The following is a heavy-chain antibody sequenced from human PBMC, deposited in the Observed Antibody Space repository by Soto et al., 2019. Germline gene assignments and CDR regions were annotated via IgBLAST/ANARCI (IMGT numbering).Heavy chain of an antibody. CDR2: IYYSGST. V-gene: IGHV4-39*01. Sequence: SETLSLTCTVSGGSISSSSYYWGWIRQPPGKGLEWIGSIYYSGSTYYNPSLKSRVTISVDTSKNQFSLKLSSVTAADTAVYYCARHHGQAAAAEIKSPYNWFDPWGQGTLVTVSS. D-gene: IGHD6-13*01. CDR1: GGSISSSSYY. J-gene: IGHJ5*02. CDR3: ARHHGQAAAAEIKSPYNWFDP.